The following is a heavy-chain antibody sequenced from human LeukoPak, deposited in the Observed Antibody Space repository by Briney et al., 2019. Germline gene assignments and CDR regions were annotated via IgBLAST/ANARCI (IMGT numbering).Heavy chain of an antibody. D-gene: IGHD3-10*01. CDR2: INQGGSEK. J-gene: IGHJ4*02. CDR3: ARSPREYGSGREFDY. Sequence: GGSLRLSCAASGFTFSNYWMSWVRQAPGKGLEWVANINQGGSEKYYVDSVKGRFTISRDNAKNSLYLQMNSLRAEDTAVYHCARSPREYGSGREFDYWGQGTLVTVSS. V-gene: IGHV3-7*01. CDR1: GFTFSNYW.